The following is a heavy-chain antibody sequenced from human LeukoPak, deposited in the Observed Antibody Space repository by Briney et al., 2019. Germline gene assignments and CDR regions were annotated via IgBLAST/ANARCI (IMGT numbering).Heavy chain of an antibody. Sequence: SETLSLTCTVSGGSISSGDYYWSWIRQSPGKGLEWIGYIYYSGSTYYNPSVKSRVTISLDTSKNHFSLKLSSVTAADTAVYYCAGARGRGTCHAGSGYYWDFDYWGHGTLVTVSS. J-gene: IGHJ4*01. CDR3: AGARGRGTCHAGSGYYWDFDY. D-gene: IGHD3-22*01. CDR2: IYYSGST. V-gene: IGHV4-30-4*01. CDR1: GGSISSGDYY.